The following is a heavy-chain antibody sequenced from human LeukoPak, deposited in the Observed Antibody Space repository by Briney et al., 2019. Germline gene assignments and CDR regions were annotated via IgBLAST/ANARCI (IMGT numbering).Heavy chain of an antibody. D-gene: IGHD2-2*01. V-gene: IGHV4-34*03. CDR1: GGSFSGYY. CDR3: LFSSTYCSSTSCYELVDY. CDR2: INHSGST. Sequence: KTSETLSLTCAVYGGSFSGYYWSWIRQPPGKGLEWIGEINHSGSTNYNPSLKSRVTISVDTSKNQFSLKLSSVTAADTAVYYCLFSSTYCSSTSCYELVDYWGQGTLVTVSS. J-gene: IGHJ4*02.